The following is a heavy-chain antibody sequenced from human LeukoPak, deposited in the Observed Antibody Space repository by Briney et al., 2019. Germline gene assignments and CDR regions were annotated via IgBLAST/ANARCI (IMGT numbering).Heavy chain of an antibody. V-gene: IGHV3-53*01. CDR1: GFTVSSNY. D-gene: IGHD3-22*01. J-gene: IGHJ4*02. CDR2: IYSDGST. CDR3: ARLPIVVITSGGY. Sequence: GGSLRLSCAASGFTVSSNYMTWVRQAPGEGLEWLSVIYSDGSTYYADSVKGRFTILRDNSKNTLHLQMNSLRAEDTAVYYCARLPIVVITSGGYWGQGTLVTVSS.